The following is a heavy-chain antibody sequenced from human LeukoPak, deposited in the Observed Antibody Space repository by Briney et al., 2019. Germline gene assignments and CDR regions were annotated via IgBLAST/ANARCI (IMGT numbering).Heavy chain of an antibody. CDR1: GFTFSSYA. CDR3: AREYGSGSYYHYYYMDV. V-gene: IGHV3-30*04. J-gene: IGHJ6*03. D-gene: IGHD3-10*01. Sequence: GRSLRLSCAASGFTFSSYAMHWVRQAPGKGLEWVAVMSYVGSNKYYADSVKGRFTISRDNAKNSLYLQMNSLRAEDTAVYYCAREYGSGSYYHYYYMDVWGKGTTVTVSS. CDR2: MSYVGSNK.